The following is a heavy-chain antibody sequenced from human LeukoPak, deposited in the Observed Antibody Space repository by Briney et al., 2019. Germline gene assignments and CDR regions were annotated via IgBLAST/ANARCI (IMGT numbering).Heavy chain of an antibody. CDR2: ISSSGVST. V-gene: IGHV3-23*01. D-gene: IGHD2-8*01. CDR1: GFTFNNYA. J-gene: IGHJ4*02. Sequence: GGSLRLSCAASGFTFNNYAMNWVRQAPGKGLEWVSSISSSGVSTYYADSVKGRFSISRDNTKGSLFLQLNSLRAEDTAVYYCARDLGYCTNGACHTRFDYWGQGTLVAVSS. CDR3: ARDLGYCTNGACHTRFDY.